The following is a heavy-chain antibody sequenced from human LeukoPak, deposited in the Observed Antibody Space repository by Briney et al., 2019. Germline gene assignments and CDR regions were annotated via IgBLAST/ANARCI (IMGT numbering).Heavy chain of an antibody. Sequence: GESLEISCKCFGYSFTIYWIAWVRQVPGKGLEWMGIIYPGDSDTRYSPSFQGQVTISADKSINTAYLQWSSLKASDTAMYYCARRYDNTGYYVYWGQGTLVTVSS. D-gene: IGHD3-22*01. CDR2: IYPGDSDT. J-gene: IGHJ4*02. CDR1: GYSFTIYW. CDR3: ARRYDNTGYYVY. V-gene: IGHV5-51*01.